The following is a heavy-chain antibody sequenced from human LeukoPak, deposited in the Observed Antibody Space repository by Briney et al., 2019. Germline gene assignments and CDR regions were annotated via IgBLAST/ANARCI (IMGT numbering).Heavy chain of an antibody. CDR1: GDTFSTYD. Sequence: ASVKVSCKASGDTFSTYDVNWVRRAPGQGLEWMGWVNPKSGHTAYIQKFQGRVTMTSDTSTAFLELSSLRFEDTAVYFCARGVVGGTTVGPWGQGTLVTVSS. V-gene: IGHV1-8*01. CDR2: VNPKSGHT. CDR3: ARGVVGGTTVGP. J-gene: IGHJ5*02. D-gene: IGHD1-7*01.